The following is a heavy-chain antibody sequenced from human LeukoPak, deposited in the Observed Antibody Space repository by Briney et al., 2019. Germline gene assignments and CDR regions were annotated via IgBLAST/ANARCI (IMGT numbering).Heavy chain of an antibody. CDR3: ARPRDSGWSKTWDY. CDR2: IKQDGSEK. V-gene: IGHV3-7*03. CDR1: GFTFSSYW. J-gene: IGHJ4*02. D-gene: IGHD6-13*01. Sequence: PGGSLRLSCAGSGFTFSSYWMTWVCQAPGKGLEWVANIKQDGSEKYYVDSVKGRFAISRDNAKNSLYLQMNSLTAEDTAVYYCARPRDSGWSKTWDYWGQGTLVTVSS.